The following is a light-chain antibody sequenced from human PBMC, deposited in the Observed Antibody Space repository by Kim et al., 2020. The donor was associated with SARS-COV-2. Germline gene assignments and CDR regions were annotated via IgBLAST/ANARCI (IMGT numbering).Light chain of an antibody. CDR1: QSVSCD. V-gene: IGKV3-15*01. CDR3: QQYNNWPPLT. Sequence: CPGESATLSLRARQSVSCDLAWYPQKPGQAPRLLIYDASTRATGIPARFSGSGSGTEFTLTISSLRSEDIAVYFCQQYNNWPPLTFGGGTKVDIK. J-gene: IGKJ4*01. CDR2: DAS.